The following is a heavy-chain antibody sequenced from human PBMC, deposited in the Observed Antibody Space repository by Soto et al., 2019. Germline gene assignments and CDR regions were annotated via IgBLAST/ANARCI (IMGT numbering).Heavy chain of an antibody. Sequence: PSETLSLTCTVSGGSINSGGYSWTWIRQPPGKGLEWIGFIYHTGTTYYSPSLKSRVTISVDRSKNQFSLKLNSVTAADTAVYDCARGPSGDTVDSWGQGIQVTVS. J-gene: IGHJ4*02. D-gene: IGHD7-27*01. V-gene: IGHV4-30-2*01. CDR3: ARGPSGDTVDS. CDR1: GGSINSGGYS. CDR2: IYHTGTT.